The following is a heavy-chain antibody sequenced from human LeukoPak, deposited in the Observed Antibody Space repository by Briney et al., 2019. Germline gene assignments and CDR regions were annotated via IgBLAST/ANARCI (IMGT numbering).Heavy chain of an antibody. Sequence: GGSLRLSCAASGFTFSSYAMSWVRQAPGKGLEWVSAISGSGGGTYYADYVKGRFTISRDNSKNTLYLQVNSLRAEDTAVYYCVKYRGLRYYDDWGQGTLVTVSS. D-gene: IGHD3-22*01. V-gene: IGHV3-23*01. J-gene: IGHJ4*02. CDR3: VKYRGLRYYDD. CDR1: GFTFSSYA. CDR2: ISGSGGGT.